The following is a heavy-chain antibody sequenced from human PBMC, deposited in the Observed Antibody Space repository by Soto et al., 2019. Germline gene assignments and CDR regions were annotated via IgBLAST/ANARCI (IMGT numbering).Heavy chain of an antibody. CDR2: IYPSGST. CDR3: VRGRSYSVYDF. J-gene: IGHJ4*02. Sequence: SETLSLTCTVSRGSMSEYFWSWIRQPAGRGLEWIGHIYPSGSTSYNPSLRSRVTMSLDTSNNQIFLNLTSVTAADTAVFYCVRGRSYSVYDFWGPGTLVTVSS. CDR1: RGSMSEYF. V-gene: IGHV4-4*07. D-gene: IGHD5-12*01.